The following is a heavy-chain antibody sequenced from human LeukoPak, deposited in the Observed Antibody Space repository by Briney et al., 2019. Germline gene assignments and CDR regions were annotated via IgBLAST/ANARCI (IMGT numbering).Heavy chain of an antibody. J-gene: IGHJ4*02. Sequence: PSETLSLTCNVSGYSISSGYYWAWIRQAPGKGLEWIGSIYHSGYTHYNPSLKGRVTISVDTSKNDFTLKLSSVAAADTAIYYCARDMNPTHYFDYWGQGTLVTVSS. CDR3: ARDMNPTHYFDY. CDR2: IYHSGYT. D-gene: IGHD3-16*01. CDR1: GYSISSGYY. V-gene: IGHV4-38-2*02.